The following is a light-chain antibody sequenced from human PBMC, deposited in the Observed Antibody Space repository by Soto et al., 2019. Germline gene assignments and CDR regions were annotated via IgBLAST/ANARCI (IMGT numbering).Light chain of an antibody. CDR2: DAS. CDR1: QSISSW. CDR3: QQYNSYSWT. Sequence: DIRMSQSPSTLSASVGDRVTITCRASQSISSWLAWYQQKPGKAPKLLIYDASSLESGVPSRFSGSGSGTEFTLTISSLQPDDFATYYCQQYNSYSWTFGQGTKVAIK. J-gene: IGKJ1*01. V-gene: IGKV1-5*01.